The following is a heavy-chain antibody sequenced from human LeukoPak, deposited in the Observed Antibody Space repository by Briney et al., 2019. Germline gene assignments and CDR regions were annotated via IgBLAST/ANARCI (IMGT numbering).Heavy chain of an antibody. Sequence: GASVKVSCKSSGYTSISYGTSWMRQAPGQGLEWIGWISTYNGNTNYAQKFQGRVTMTTDTSTSTAYMELRSLRSDDTAIYYCARDVPGSIGTTARFDPWGQGTLVTVSS. CDR2: ISTYNGNT. CDR3: ARDVPGSIGTTARFDP. CDR1: GYTSISYG. D-gene: IGHD1-1*01. J-gene: IGHJ5*02. V-gene: IGHV1-18*04.